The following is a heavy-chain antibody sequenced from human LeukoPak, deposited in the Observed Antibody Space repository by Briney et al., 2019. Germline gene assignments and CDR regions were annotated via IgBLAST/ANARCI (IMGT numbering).Heavy chain of an antibody. V-gene: IGHV1-18*01. Sequence: GGSVKVSFKASGYTFNRHGISWVRQAPGQGPEWMGWISCYNGDTHYAQNYRGRLTMTTDTSTSTAYMELRSLRSDDTAVYYCARDPSNTSGHNAWFDYWGQGTLVTVSS. CDR1: GYTFNRHG. CDR3: ARDPSNTSGHNAWFDY. J-gene: IGHJ5*01. D-gene: IGHD2-15*01. CDR2: ISCYNGDT.